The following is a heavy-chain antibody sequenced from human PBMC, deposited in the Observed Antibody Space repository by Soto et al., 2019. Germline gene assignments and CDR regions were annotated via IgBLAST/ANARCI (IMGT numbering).Heavy chain of an antibody. CDR2: IWCSGSNT. Sequence: GGSLRLSCAASGFTFSSYVMSWVRQAPGKGLEWVAVIWCSGSNTYSADSVKGRFTISRDNSKNTLYLQMNSLRAEDTAVYYCAREQVTAILPPYFDYWGQGTLVTVSS. CDR3: AREQVTAILPPYFDY. CDR1: GFTFSSYV. D-gene: IGHD2-21*02. V-gene: IGHV3-33*08. J-gene: IGHJ4*02.